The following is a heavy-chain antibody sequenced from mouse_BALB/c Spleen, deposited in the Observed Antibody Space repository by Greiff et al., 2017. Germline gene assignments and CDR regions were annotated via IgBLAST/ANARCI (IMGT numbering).Heavy chain of an antibody. D-gene: IGHD1-1*01. CDR3: AREDGYGSVVRGWYFDV. Sequence: QVQLQQSGAELVRPGSSVKISCKASGYAFSSYWMNWVKQRPGQGLEWIGQIYPGDGDTNYNGKFKGKATLTADKSSSTAYMQLSSLTSKDSAVYFCAREDGYGSVVRGWYFDVWGAGTTVTVSS. CDR2: IYPGDGDT. CDR1: GYAFSSYW. V-gene: IGHV1-80*01. J-gene: IGHJ1*01.